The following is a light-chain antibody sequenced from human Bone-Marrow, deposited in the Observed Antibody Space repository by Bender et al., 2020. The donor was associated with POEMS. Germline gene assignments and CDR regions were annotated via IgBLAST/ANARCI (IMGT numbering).Light chain of an antibody. CDR1: RLDIRS. V-gene: IGLV3-1*01. CDR2: QHS. Sequence: YELTQPPSVSVSPGQTAIITCSGDRLDIRSVCWYQQTPGQSPLLVIYQHSRRPSGIPVRFSGSTSGNKATLTISGTQSLDEADYYCQTWDSDTAVFGGGTKLTVL. CDR3: QTWDSDTAV. J-gene: IGLJ3*02.